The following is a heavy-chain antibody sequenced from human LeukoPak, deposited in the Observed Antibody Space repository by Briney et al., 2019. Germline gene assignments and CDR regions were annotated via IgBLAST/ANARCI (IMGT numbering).Heavy chain of an antibody. CDR2: INPNSGGT. D-gene: IGHD2-2*01. CDR3: ARGVVGIVVVPAATPDY. Sequence: AASVKVSCKASGYTFTGYYMHWVRQAPGQGLEWMGWINPNSGGTNYAQKFQGRVTMTRDTSISTAYMELSRLRSDDTAVYYCARGVVGIVVVPAATPDYWGQGTLVTVSS. J-gene: IGHJ4*02. CDR1: GYTFTGYY. V-gene: IGHV1-2*02.